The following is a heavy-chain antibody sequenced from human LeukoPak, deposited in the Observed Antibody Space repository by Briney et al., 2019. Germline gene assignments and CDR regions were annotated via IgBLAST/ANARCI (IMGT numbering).Heavy chain of an antibody. CDR3: ARDIVGAQMYYFDY. CDR1: GGTFSSYA. J-gene: IGHJ4*02. V-gene: IGHV1-69*04. D-gene: IGHD1-26*01. CDR2: IIPIFGIA. Sequence: SVKASCKASGGTFSSYAISWVRQAPGQRLEWMGRIIPIFGIANYAQKFQGRVTITADKSTSTAYMELSSLRSEDTAVYYCARDIVGAQMYYFDYWGQGTLVTVSS.